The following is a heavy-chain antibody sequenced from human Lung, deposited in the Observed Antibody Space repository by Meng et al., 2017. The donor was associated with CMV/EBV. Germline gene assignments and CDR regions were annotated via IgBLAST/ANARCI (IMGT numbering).Heavy chain of an antibody. CDR2: IDHSGST. V-gene: IGHV4-34*01. J-gene: IGHJ6*02. CDR1: GGSFTNYY. Sequence: SETLSLTCAVYGGSFTNYYWNWIRQPPGKGLEWIGEIDHSGSTNYNPSLKSRVTISVDTSTKRFSLKLSSVTAADTAVYYCARLFRGGYCSTTSCPYGLDVWXQGTTVXVSS. CDR3: ARLFRGGYCSTTSCPYGLDV. D-gene: IGHD2-2*01.